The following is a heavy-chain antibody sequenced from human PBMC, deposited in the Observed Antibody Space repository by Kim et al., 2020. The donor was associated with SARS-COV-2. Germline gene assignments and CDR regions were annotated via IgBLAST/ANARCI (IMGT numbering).Heavy chain of an antibody. Sequence: KGRFTISRDNAKNSLYLQMNSLRAEDTALYYCAKSKRNRTGVTVAGTLDYWGQGTLVTVSS. V-gene: IGHV3-9*01. D-gene: IGHD6-19*01. CDR3: AKSKRNRTGVTVAGTLDY. J-gene: IGHJ4*02.